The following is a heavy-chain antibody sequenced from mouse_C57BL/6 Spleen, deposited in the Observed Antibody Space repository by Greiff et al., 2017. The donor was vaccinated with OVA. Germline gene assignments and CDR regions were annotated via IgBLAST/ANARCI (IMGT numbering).Heavy chain of an antibody. Sequence: VKLMESGAELVRPGSSVKLSCKASGYTFTSYWMHWVKQRPIQGLEWIGNIDPSDSETHYNQKFKDKATLTVDKSSSKAYMQLSSLTSEDSAVYYCARTNSNYYAMDYWGQGTSVTVSS. V-gene: IGHV1-52*01. CDR3: ARTNSNYYAMDY. D-gene: IGHD2-5*01. J-gene: IGHJ4*01. CDR2: IDPSDSET. CDR1: GYTFTSYW.